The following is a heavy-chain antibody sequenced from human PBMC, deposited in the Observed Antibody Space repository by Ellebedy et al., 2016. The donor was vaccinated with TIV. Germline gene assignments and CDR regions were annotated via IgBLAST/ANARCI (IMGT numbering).Heavy chain of an antibody. CDR3: AREAPELTAHY. CDR2: IYHSGST. D-gene: IGHD5-24*01. Sequence: SETLSLXXTVSGGSISSYYWSWIRQPPGKGLEWIGYIYHSGSTYYNPSLKSRVTISVDTSKNQFSLKLSSVTAADTAVYYCAREAPELTAHYWGQGTLVTVSS. V-gene: IGHV4-59*12. J-gene: IGHJ4*02. CDR1: GGSISSYY.